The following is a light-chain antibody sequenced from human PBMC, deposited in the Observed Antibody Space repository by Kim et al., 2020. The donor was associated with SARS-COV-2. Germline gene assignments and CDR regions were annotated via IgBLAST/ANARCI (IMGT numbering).Light chain of an antibody. Sequence: EIVLTQSPATLSLSPGERATLSCRASQSVSSYLAWYQQKPGQAPRLLIYDASNRATGIPARFSGSGSGTDFTLTISSLEPEDFAVYYCQQSSNWPWTFGQGTKVDI. V-gene: IGKV3-11*01. CDR2: DAS. CDR3: QQSSNWPWT. CDR1: QSVSSY. J-gene: IGKJ1*01.